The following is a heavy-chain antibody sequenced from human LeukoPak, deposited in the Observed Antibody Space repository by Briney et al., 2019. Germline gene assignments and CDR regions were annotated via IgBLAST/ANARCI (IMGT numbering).Heavy chain of an antibody. J-gene: IGHJ4*02. CDR2: IWYDGSNK. D-gene: IGHD2-8*02. Sequence: PGRSLRLSCAASGFTFSSYGMHWVRQAPGKGLEWVAVIWYDGSNKYYADSVKGRFTISRDNSKNTLSLQMNSLRAEDTAIYYCAKASLGSCTGAKCYHFDNWGQGTLVTVSS. CDR3: AKASLGSCTGAKCYHFDN. CDR1: GFTFSSYG. V-gene: IGHV3-33*06.